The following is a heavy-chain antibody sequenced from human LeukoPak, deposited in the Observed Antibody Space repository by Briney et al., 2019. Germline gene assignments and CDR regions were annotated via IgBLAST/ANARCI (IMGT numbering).Heavy chain of an antibody. CDR2: IRYDGSNK. CDR3: ARETTVVTLYYFDY. D-gene: IGHD4-23*01. V-gene: IGHV3-30*02. CDR1: GFTFSSYG. Sequence: GGSLRLSCAASGFTFSSYGMHGVRQAPGKGLEWVAFIRYDGSNKYYADSVKGRFTISRDNSKSTLYLQMNSLRAEDTAVYYCARETTVVTLYYFDYWGQGTLVTVSS. J-gene: IGHJ4*02.